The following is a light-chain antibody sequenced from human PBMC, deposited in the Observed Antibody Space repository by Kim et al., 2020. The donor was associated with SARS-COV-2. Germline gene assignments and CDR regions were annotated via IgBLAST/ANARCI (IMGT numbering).Light chain of an antibody. CDR2: YDT. CDR1: NFDVQS. CDR3: QVWDSSSMHWV. V-gene: IGLV3-21*04. J-gene: IGLJ3*02. Sequence: APGQPPTSTGGGNNFDVQSVHCYLQKPGQAPVLVISYDTDRPSGIPQRCSGSKFDNTATLTISRVEAGDEADYYCQVWDSSSMHWVFGGGTQLTVL.